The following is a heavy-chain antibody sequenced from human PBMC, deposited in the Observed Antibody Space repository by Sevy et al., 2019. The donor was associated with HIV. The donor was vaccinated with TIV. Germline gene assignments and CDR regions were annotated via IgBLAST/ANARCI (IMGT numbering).Heavy chain of an antibody. J-gene: IGHJ4*02. CDR1: GFTFDDHT. V-gene: IGHV3-43*01. D-gene: IGHD3-16*01. Sequence: GGSLRLSCAASGFTFDDHTMHWVRQPPGKGLEWVSLISWDGGSTYYADSVKGRFTISRDNSKNSLFLQMNSLGAEDTALYYCAKDLASEGGGAYYFDYWGQRTLVTVSS. CDR3: AKDLASEGGGAYYFDY. CDR2: ISWDGGST.